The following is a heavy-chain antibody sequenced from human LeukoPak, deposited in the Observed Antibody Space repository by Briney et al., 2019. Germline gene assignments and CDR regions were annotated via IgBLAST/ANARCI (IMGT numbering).Heavy chain of an antibody. CDR3: ARAVQWLGQYSFDY. CDR1: GSTVSSNY. J-gene: IGHJ4*02. Sequence: GGSLRLSCAASGSTVSSNYMSWVRQGPGKGLEWVSVIYSGGSTYYADSVKGRFTISRDNSKNTLYLQMNSLRAEDAAVYYCARAVQWLGQYSFDYWGQGTLVTVSS. V-gene: IGHV3-53*01. D-gene: IGHD6-19*01. CDR2: IYSGGST.